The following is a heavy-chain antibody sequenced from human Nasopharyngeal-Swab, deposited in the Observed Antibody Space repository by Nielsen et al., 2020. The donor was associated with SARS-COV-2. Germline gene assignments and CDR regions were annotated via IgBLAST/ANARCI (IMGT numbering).Heavy chain of an antibody. J-gene: IGHJ6*02. D-gene: IGHD3-10*01. V-gene: IGHV3-23*01. CDR2: ISGSGGST. Sequence: WIRQPPGKGLEWVSAISGSGGSTYYADSVEGRFTISRDNSKNTLYLQMNSLRAEDTAVYYCYVLLWFGDYYYGMDVWGQGTTVTVSS. CDR3: YVLLWFGDYYYGMDV.